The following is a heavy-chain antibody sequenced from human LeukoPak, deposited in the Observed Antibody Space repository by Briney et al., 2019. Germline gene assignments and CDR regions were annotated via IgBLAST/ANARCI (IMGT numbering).Heavy chain of an antibody. CDR2: ISGSGGST. Sequence: PGGSLRLSCAASGFTFSSYKMNWVRQAPGKGLEWVSGISGSGGSTYYADSVKGRFTISRDNSKNRLYLQMNSLRAEDTAVYYCAKRPRGNYLDPFDYWGQGTLVTVSS. J-gene: IGHJ4*02. D-gene: IGHD3-10*01. V-gene: IGHV3-23*01. CDR1: GFTFSSYK. CDR3: AKRPRGNYLDPFDY.